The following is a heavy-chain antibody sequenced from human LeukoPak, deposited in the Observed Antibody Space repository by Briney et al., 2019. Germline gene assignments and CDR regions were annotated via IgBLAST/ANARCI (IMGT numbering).Heavy chain of an antibody. V-gene: IGHV4-34*01. CDR1: GGSFSGYY. D-gene: IGHD1-1*01. Sequence: SETLSLTCAVYGGSFSGYYWSWIRQPPGKGLEWIGEINHSGSTNYNPSLKSRVTISVDTSKNQFSLKLSSVTAADTAVYYCARLQLAFDYWGQGTLVAVSS. CDR2: INHSGST. J-gene: IGHJ4*02. CDR3: ARLQLAFDY.